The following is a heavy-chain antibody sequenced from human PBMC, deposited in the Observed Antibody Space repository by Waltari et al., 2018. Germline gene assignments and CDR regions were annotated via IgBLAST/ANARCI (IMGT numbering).Heavy chain of an antibody. CDR2: IYSGGGT. CDR3: AQLGAFDI. Sequence: EVQLVESGGGLIQPGGSLRLSCAASGFTVGNNYMSWVRQAPGKGLELVSLIYSGGGTYYAVSVKGRFTISRDSSKNTVYLQMNSLRAEDTALYYCAQLGAFDIWGQGTMVTVSS. V-gene: IGHV3-53*01. J-gene: IGHJ3*02. CDR1: GFTVGNNY. D-gene: IGHD1-1*01.